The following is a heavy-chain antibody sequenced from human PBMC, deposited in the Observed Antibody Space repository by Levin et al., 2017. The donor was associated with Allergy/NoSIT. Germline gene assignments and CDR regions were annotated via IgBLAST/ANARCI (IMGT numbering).Heavy chain of an antibody. V-gene: IGHV1-18*01. D-gene: IGHD6-19*01. CDR3: GRGSYSSGPYNWFDP. Sequence: ASVKVSCKASGYIITSNGLIWVRQAPGQGLEWMGWISVYNGNTNYAQKFQGRVTMTTDTSTSTAYKELRSLRSDDAAVYYCGRGSYSSGPYNWFDPWGQGTLVTVSS. CDR1: GYIITSNG. J-gene: IGHJ5*02. CDR2: ISVYNGNT.